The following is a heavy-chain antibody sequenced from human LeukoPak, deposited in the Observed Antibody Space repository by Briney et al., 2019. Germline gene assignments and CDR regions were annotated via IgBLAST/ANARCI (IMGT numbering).Heavy chain of an antibody. CDR1: GGSISSYY. V-gene: IGHV4-59*12. J-gene: IGHJ6*03. CDR3: AGESYCSSTSCSVYYYYYMDV. CDR2: IYYSGST. D-gene: IGHD2-2*01. Sequence: SETLSLTCTVSGGSISSYYWSWIRQPPGKGLEWIGYIYYSGSTNYNPSLKSRVTISVDTSKNQFSLKLSSVTAADTAVYYCAGESYCSSTSCSVYYYYYMDVWGKGTTVTISS.